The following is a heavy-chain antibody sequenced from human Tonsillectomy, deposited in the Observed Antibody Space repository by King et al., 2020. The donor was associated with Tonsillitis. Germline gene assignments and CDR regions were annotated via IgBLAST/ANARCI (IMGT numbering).Heavy chain of an antibody. CDR1: GFTVSGYG. Sequence: QLVQSGGGVVQPGRSLRLSCAASGFTVSGYGMHWVRQAPGKGLEWVASIWYDGSNKYYADSVKGRFTISIDNSKNTLYLQMNSLRAEDTAVYYCAREGYYYDSSGSNPFDYWGQGTLVTVSS. CDR2: IWYDGSNK. CDR3: AREGYYYDSSGSNPFDY. J-gene: IGHJ4*02. D-gene: IGHD3-22*01. V-gene: IGHV3-33*01.